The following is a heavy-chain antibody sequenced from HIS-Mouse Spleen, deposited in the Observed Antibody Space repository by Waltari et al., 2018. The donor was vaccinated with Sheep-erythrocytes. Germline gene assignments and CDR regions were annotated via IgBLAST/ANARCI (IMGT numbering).Heavy chain of an antibody. CDR3: AQTGATTHHFDY. J-gene: IGHJ4*02. CDR1: GGTFSSYA. D-gene: IGHD1-26*01. V-gene: IGHV1-69*04. Sequence: QVQLVQSGAEVKKPGSSVKVSCKASGGTFSSYAISWVRQAPGQGLEWKGRIIPILGIANYAQKFQGRVTITADKSTSTAYMELSSLRSEDTAVYYCAQTGATTHHFDYWGQGTLVTVSS. CDR2: IIPILGIA.